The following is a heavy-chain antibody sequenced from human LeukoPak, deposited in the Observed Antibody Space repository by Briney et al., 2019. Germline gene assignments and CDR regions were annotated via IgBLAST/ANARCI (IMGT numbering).Heavy chain of an antibody. CDR1: GYTFTSYD. D-gene: IGHD6-6*01. J-gene: IGHJ5*02. V-gene: IGHV1-8*01. Sequence: ASVKVSCKASGYTFTSYDINWVRQATGQGLEWMGWMNPNSGNTGYARKFQGRVTMTRNTSISTAYMELSSLRSGDTAVYYCARGRLTYSSSYWFDPGGQGTLVTVSS. CDR2: MNPNSGNT. CDR3: ARGRLTYSSSYWFDP.